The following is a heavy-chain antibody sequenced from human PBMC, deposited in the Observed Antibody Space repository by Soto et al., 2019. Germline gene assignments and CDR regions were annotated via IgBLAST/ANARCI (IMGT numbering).Heavy chain of an antibody. J-gene: IGHJ4*02. D-gene: IGHD2-15*01. V-gene: IGHV4-59*08. CDR2: MFYSGTT. CDR1: GVSTRSYY. Sequence: SETLSLTCSASGVSTRSYYWNWIRQSPGKGLEWIGHMFYSGTTNYNPSFKSRTSLSIDTARNQFSLTIQSVTAADTAFYYCVTSSGDRSPIGDHWGQGILVTVSS. CDR3: VTSSGDRSPIGDH.